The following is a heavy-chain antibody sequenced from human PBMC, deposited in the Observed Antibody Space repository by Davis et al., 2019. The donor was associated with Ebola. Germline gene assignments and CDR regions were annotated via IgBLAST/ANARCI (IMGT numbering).Heavy chain of an antibody. CDR3: ARGPTYYYGMDV. Sequence: SETLSLTCTVSGGSISSSSYYWGWIRQPPGKGLEWIGSIYYSGSTYYNPSLKSRVTISVDTSKNQFSLKLSSVTAADTAVYYCARGPTYYYGMDVWGQGTTVTVSS. CDR1: GGSISSSSYY. J-gene: IGHJ6*02. V-gene: IGHV4-39*01. CDR2: IYYSGST.